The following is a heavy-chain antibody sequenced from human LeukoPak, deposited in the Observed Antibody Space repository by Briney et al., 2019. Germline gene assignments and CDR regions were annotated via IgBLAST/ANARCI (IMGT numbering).Heavy chain of an antibody. CDR2: IHYSGSA. CDR3: VRDMGAPDYGSYSVDY. Sequence: SQTLSLTCTVSGVSVSSGSYYWSWIRQPPGRGLEWIAYIHYSGSAAYNPSLKSRVTISRDMSTNQFSLKMTSVTAADTAVYFCVRDMGAPDYGSYSVDYWGQGTLVTVSS. V-gene: IGHV4-61*01. D-gene: IGHD4-23*01. J-gene: IGHJ4*02. CDR1: GVSVSSGSYY.